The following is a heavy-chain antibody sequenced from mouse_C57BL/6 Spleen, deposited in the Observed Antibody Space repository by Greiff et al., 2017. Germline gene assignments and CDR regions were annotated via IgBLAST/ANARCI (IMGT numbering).Heavy chain of an antibody. CDR3: ATLTTLVPDY. CDR1: GYTFTGYW. Sequence: VQLQQSGAELMKPGASVKLSCKATGYTFTGYWIEWVKQRPGPGLEWIGEILPESGSTNYNEKFKGKATFTADNSSNTAYMRLSSLPTEDSALYYCATLTTLVPDYWGQGTTLTVSS. D-gene: IGHD1-1*01. J-gene: IGHJ2*01. V-gene: IGHV1-9*01. CDR2: ILPESGST.